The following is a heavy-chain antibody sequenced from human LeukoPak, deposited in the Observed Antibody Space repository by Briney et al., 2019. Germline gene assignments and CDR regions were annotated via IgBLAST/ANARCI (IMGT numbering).Heavy chain of an antibody. CDR1: GYTFTSNH. Sequence: AAVKVSCKSSGYTFTSNHMHWVRQAPGQGLEWMGVINTSGGSTIYAQKFQGRVTMTRDTSTSTVYMELSSLGSEDTAVYYCARDFLFGYQLVGYWGQGTLVTVSS. J-gene: IGHJ4*02. D-gene: IGHD3-3*01. CDR2: INTSGGST. V-gene: IGHV1-46*01. CDR3: ARDFLFGYQLVGY.